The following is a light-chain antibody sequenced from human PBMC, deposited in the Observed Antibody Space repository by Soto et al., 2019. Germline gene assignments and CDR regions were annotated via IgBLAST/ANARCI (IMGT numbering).Light chain of an antibody. CDR3: GTWDTSLSGVV. V-gene: IGLV1-51*01. CDR2: DNN. CDR1: SSNIGRNF. Sequence: QSVLTQPPSVSAAPGQKVTISCSGSSSNIGRNFLSWYRQLPGAAPKLVIYDNNKRPSVIPDRFSGSKSGTSATLDITGLQSGDEADYYCGTWDTSLSGVVFGGGTKLTVL. J-gene: IGLJ2*01.